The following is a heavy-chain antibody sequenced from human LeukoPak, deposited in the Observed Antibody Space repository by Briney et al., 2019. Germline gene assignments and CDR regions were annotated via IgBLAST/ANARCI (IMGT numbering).Heavy chain of an antibody. Sequence: PSETLSLTCDVYGGSLIGHYWSWIRQPPGKGLEWIGEINHSGKTNYNPSLKNRVTISLDTSKNQTSLRLSSVTAADTAVYYCARGDGYNGSRFDYWGQGTLVTVSS. V-gene: IGHV4-34*01. J-gene: IGHJ4*02. CDR3: ARGDGYNGSRFDY. CDR1: GGSLIGHY. CDR2: INHSGKT. D-gene: IGHD5-24*01.